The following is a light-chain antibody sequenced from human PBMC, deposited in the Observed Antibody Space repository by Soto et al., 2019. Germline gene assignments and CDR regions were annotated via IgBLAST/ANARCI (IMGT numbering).Light chain of an antibody. CDR2: EGT. V-gene: IGLV2-14*01. CDR3: SSYTSRSTLV. CDR1: SSDVGGYNY. Sequence: QSALTQPASVSGSPGQSITIACTGTSSDVGGYNYVSWYQQHPGKAPKLMTYEGTNRPSGVSNRFSGSKSGNTASLPISGLQAEDEADYYCSSYTSRSTLVFGTGTKVTVL. J-gene: IGLJ1*01.